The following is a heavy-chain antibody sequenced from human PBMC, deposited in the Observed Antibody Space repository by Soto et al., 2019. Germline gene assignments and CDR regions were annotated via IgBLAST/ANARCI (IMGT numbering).Heavy chain of an antibody. Sequence: ASVKVSCKASGYAFTSYAMHWVRQAPGQRLEWMGWINAGNGNTKYSQKFQGRVTITRDTSASTAYMELSSLRSEDTAVYYCARRASIAVQYNWFDPWGQGTLVTVSS. CDR2: INAGNGNT. D-gene: IGHD6-19*01. J-gene: IGHJ5*02. V-gene: IGHV1-3*01. CDR1: GYAFTSYA. CDR3: ARRASIAVQYNWFDP.